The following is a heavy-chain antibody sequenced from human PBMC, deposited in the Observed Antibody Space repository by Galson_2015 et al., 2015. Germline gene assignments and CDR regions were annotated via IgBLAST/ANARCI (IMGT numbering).Heavy chain of an antibody. D-gene: IGHD2-2*01. J-gene: IGHJ5*02. Sequence: SETLSLTCAVSGYSISRGYYWGWIRQPPGKGLEWIGSSSHGGRTYYTPSLKSRVTISIDTSKNQFSLKLSSVTATDTAVYYCARVFGSTRPFDPWGQGTLVTVSS. CDR2: SSHGGRT. CDR3: ARVFGSTRPFDP. V-gene: IGHV4-38-2*01. CDR1: GYSISRGYY.